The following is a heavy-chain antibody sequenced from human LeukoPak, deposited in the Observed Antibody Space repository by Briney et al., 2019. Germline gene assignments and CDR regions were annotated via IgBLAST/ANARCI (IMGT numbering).Heavy chain of an antibody. J-gene: IGHJ4*02. CDR2: ITSSGDGT. CDR3: AKDRPNYYGSNGHYYRRDGDY. CDR1: GFTFSSYA. Sequence: GGSLRLSCAASGFTFSSYAMSRVRQAPGKGLQWVSSITSSGDGTYYADSVKGRFTISRDNSENMLYLQMNSLRVEDTAVYFCAKDRPNYYGSNGHYYRRDGDYWGQGTLVTVSS. D-gene: IGHD3-22*01. V-gene: IGHV3-23*01.